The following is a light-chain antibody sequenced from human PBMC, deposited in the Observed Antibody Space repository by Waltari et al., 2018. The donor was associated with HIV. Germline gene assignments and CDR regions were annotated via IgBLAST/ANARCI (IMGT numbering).Light chain of an antibody. CDR3: QTWDTGVRV. Sequence: QLVLTQSPSASASLGASVKLTCTLSSGNTTYDIAWHQQQPGKGPRYLMKLNSDGSHSKGDGIPDRFSGSSSGAERYLTISSLQSEDEADYYCQTWDTGVRVFGGGTKLTVL. V-gene: IGLV4-69*01. J-gene: IGLJ3*02. CDR2: LNSDGSH. CDR1: SGNTTYD.